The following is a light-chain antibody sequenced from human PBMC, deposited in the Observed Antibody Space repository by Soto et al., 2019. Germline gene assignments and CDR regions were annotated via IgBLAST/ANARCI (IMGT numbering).Light chain of an antibody. CDR2: GAS. CDR3: QQYGSSPKLT. V-gene: IGKV3-20*01. Sequence: PGERATLSCRASQSVSSSYLAWYQQKPGQAPRLLIYGASSRATGIPDRFSGSGSGTDFTLTISRLEPEDFAVYYCQQYGSSPKLTFGGGTKVEIK. J-gene: IGKJ4*01. CDR1: QSVSSSY.